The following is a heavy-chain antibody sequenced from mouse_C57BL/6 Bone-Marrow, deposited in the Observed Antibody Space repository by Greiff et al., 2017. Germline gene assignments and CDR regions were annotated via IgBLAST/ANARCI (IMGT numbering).Heavy chain of an antibody. Sequence: EVQLQQSGPELVKPGASVKISCKASGYTFTDYYMNWVKQSHGKSLEWIGDINPNNGGTSYNQKFKGKATLTVDKSSSTAYMELRSLTSEDSAVYYCARRITTVVALHWYFDVWGTGTTVTVSS. V-gene: IGHV1-26*01. CDR1: GYTFTDYY. CDR3: ARRITTVVALHWYFDV. D-gene: IGHD1-1*01. CDR2: INPNNGGT. J-gene: IGHJ1*03.